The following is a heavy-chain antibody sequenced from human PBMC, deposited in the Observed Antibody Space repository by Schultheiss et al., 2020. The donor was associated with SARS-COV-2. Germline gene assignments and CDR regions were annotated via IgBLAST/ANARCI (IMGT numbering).Heavy chain of an antibody. J-gene: IGHJ6*03. V-gene: IGHV3-21*01. Sequence: GGSLRLSCAASGFTFSSYSMNWVRQAPGKGLEWVSSISSSSSYIYYADSVKGRFTISRDNAKNSLYLQMNSLRAEDTAVYYCARGGADVVLISVYYYYYMDVWGKGTTVTVSS. D-gene: IGHD2-8*01. CDR2: ISSSSSYI. CDR1: GFTFSSYS. CDR3: ARGGADVVLISVYYYYYMDV.